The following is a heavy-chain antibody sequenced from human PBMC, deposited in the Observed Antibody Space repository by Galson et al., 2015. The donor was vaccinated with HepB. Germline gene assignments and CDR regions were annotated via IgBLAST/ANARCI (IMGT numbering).Heavy chain of an antibody. V-gene: IGHV1-69*02. Sequence: SVKVSCKASGGTFSSYTISWVRQAPGQGLEWMGRIIPILGIANYAQKFQGRVTITADKSTSTAYMELSSLRSEDTAVYYCASSSDYYGSGRSMDWGQGTLVTVSS. CDR1: GGTFSSYT. CDR3: ASSSDYYGSGRSMD. CDR2: IIPILGIA. D-gene: IGHD3-10*01. J-gene: IGHJ4*02.